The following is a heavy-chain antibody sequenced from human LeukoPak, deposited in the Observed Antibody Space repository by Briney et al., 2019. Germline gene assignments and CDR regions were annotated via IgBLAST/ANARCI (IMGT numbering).Heavy chain of an antibody. CDR2: ISGSGGST. V-gene: IGHV3-23*01. CDR1: GFTFSSYA. D-gene: IGHD2-2*01. J-gene: IGHJ4*02. CDR3: AKSPCSSTSCYGPPDY. Sequence: PGGSLRLSFAASGFTFSSYAMSWVRQAPGKGLEWVSAISGSGGSTYYADSVKGRFTISRDNSKNTLYLQMNSLRAEDTAVYYCAKSPCSSTSCYGPPDYWGQGTLVTVSS.